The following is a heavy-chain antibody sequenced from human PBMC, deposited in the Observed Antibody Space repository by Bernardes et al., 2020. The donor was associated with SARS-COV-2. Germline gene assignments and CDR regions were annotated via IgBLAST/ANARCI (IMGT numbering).Heavy chain of an antibody. CDR3: ATSLNYGVLFQH. CDR2: LNPNSGHT. V-gene: IGHV1-8*01. D-gene: IGHD4-17*01. J-gene: IGHJ1*01. Sequence: ASVKVSCKASGYSFTAYDINWVRQAPGQGLQWMGCLNPNSGHTGYPQKFQGRVTVTRNTSVNTAYLELNSLPSENTAMYYCATSLNYGVLFQHWGQGTRVTVSS. CDR1: GYSFTAYD.